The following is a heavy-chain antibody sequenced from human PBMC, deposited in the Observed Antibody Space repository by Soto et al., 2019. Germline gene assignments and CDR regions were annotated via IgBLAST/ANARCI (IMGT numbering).Heavy chain of an antibody. J-gene: IGHJ4*02. CDR1: GGSISTTNYY. CDR2: IYYSGST. CDR3: ATYPVWAPGYFAY. Sequence: PSETLSLTCTVSGGSISTTNYYWAWIRQPPGKVLEWIGTIYYSGSTYYTPSLKSRVTLSVDTSKNQFSLKLSSVTAADTAVYFCATYPVWAPGYFAYWGQGTQVTVSS. D-gene: IGHD2-8*01. V-gene: IGHV4-39*01.